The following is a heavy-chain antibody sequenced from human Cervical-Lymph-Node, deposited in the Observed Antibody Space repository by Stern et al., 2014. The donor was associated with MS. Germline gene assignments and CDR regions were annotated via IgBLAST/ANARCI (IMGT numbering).Heavy chain of an antibody. J-gene: IGHJ4*02. V-gene: IGHV5-51*03. CDR1: GYKFTNNW. D-gene: IGHD5-24*01. Sequence: VQLVQSGAEVKKPGESLRISCEVSGYKFTNNWIGWVRQMPGKGLEWIGIIFPGESETRSSPSFPGEDSSLVDKSNTTAYLQWSSLKASDTALYYCARRGHGYMGIDYWGQGTPVAVSS. CDR2: IFPGESET. CDR3: ARRGHGYMGIDY.